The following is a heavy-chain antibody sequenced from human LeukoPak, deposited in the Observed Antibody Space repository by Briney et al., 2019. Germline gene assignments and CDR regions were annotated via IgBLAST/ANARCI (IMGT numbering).Heavy chain of an antibody. J-gene: IGHJ4*02. V-gene: IGHV1-18*01. CDR2: ISTYDGNA. CDR3: ARAPSGFTYGPGDH. Sequence: GASVKVSCKASGHSFTSYGITWVRQAPGQGLEWMGWISTYDGNANYAQKLQCRVTMTTDTSTITAYMELRSLRSDDTAVYYCARAPSGFTYGPGDHWGQGTLVTVSS. D-gene: IGHD5-18*01. CDR1: GHSFTSYG.